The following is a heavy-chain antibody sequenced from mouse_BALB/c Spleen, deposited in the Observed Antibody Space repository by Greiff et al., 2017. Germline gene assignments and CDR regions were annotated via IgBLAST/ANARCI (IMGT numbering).Heavy chain of an antibody. V-gene: IGHV1-69*01. CDR3: TRDYGGPFDY. J-gene: IGHJ2*01. D-gene: IGHD2-4*01. CDR1: GYTFTDYW. Sequence: QVHVKQPGAELVLPGASVKLSCKASGYTFTDYWMHWVKQRPGQGLEWIGAIDTSDSNTRYNQKFKGKATLTVDESSSTAYMQLSSLTSEDSAVYYCTRDYGGPFDYWGQGTTLTVSS. CDR2: IDTSDSNT.